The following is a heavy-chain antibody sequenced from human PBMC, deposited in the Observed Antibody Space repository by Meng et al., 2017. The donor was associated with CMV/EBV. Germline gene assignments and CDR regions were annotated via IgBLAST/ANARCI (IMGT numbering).Heavy chain of an antibody. D-gene: IGHD1-26*01. CDR3: AKDNNGWFSESYLIVFDI. CDR2: INPNSGGT. CDR1: GYTFTGYY. V-gene: IGHV1-2*02. Sequence: ASVKVSCKASGYTFTGYYMHWVRQAPGQGLEWMGWINPNSGGTNYAQKFQGRVTMTRDTSISTAYMELNSLRAEDTALYYCAKDNNGWFSESYLIVFDIWGQGTMVTVSS. J-gene: IGHJ3*02.